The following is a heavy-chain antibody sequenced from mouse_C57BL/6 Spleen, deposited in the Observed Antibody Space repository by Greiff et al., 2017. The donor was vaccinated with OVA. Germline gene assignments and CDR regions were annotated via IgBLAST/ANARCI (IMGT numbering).Heavy chain of an antibody. V-gene: IGHV1-64*01. CDR3: ARGGYYGNSYAMDY. Sequence: QVQLQQPGAELVKPGASVKLSCKASGYTFTSYWMHWVKQRPGQGLEWIGMIHPNSGSTNYNEKFKSKATLTVDKSSSTAYMQLSSLTSEDSAVYYCARGGYYGNSYAMDYWGQGTSGTVSS. D-gene: IGHD2-1*01. CDR2: IHPNSGST. CDR1: GYTFTSYW. J-gene: IGHJ4*01.